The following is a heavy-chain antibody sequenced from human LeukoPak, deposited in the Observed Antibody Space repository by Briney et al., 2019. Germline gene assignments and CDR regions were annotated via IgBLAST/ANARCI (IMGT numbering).Heavy chain of an antibody. CDR1: GFTFSSYW. J-gene: IGHJ4*02. Sequence: GGSLRLSCAASGFTFSSYWMSWVRQAPGKGLEWVANIKQDGSEKYYVDSVKGRFTISRDNAKNSLYLQMNSLGAEDTAVYYCARVGVEQQLEEYYFDYWGQGTLVTVSS. CDR3: ARVGVEQQLEEYYFDY. V-gene: IGHV3-7*03. CDR2: IKQDGSEK. D-gene: IGHD6-13*01.